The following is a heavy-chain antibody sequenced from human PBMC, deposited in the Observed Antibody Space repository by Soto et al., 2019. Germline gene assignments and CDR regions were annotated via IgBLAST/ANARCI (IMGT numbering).Heavy chain of an antibody. D-gene: IGHD1-7*01. CDR3: AKWNSNGFDA. Sequence: QLQLQESGSGLVKPSQTLSLTCTVSGSSITSSGYSWSWIRQRPGKGLERSGYIYHSGSTFYNPSLMTPGTIAVDRSKDQFSLKLASVTAADTAVYYCAKWNSNGFDAWGQGTLVTVS. CDR2: IYHSGST. CDR1: GSSITSSGYS. V-gene: IGHV4-30-2*01. J-gene: IGHJ5*02.